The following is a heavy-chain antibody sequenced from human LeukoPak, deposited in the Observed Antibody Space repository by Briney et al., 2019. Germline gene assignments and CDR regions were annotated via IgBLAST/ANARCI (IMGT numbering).Heavy chain of an antibody. CDR2: INHSGST. D-gene: IGHD3-3*01. CDR3: ARKSHTYYDFWSGYSSAAYYGMDV. V-gene: IGHV4-34*01. CDR1: GFTVSSNY. J-gene: IGHJ6*02. Sequence: GSLRLSCAASGFTVSSNYMSWIRQPPGKGLEWIGEINHSGSTNYNPSLKSRVTISVDTSKNQFSLKLSSVTAADTAVYYCARKSHTYYDFWSGYSSAAYYGMDVWGQGTTVTVSS.